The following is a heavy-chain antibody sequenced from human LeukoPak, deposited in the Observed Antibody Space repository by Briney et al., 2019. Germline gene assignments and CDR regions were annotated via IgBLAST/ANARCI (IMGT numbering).Heavy chain of an antibody. J-gene: IGHJ4*02. CDR3: AKDGSGDSCYQSCTFDN. V-gene: IGHV3-30*18. D-gene: IGHD2-15*01. Sequence: SGGSLRLSCAASGFIFSNYVMHWVRQAPGKGLEWVALISHDGSNKYYADSVTGRFTISRDNSKDTFFLQMNSLRAEDTAVYYCAKDGSGDSCYQSCTFDNWGQGTLVTVSS. CDR1: GFIFSNYV. CDR2: ISHDGSNK.